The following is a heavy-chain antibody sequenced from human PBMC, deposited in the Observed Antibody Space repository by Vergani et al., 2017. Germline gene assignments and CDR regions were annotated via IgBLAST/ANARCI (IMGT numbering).Heavy chain of an antibody. CDR3: ARVLGDCSSTSCLEYSAIYYYYCMDV. Sequence: QVQLVQSGAEVKKPGSSVKVSCKASGGTFSSYAISWVRQAPGQGLEWMGGIIPIFGTANYAQKFQGRVTITADESTSTAYMELSSLRSEDTAVYYCARVLGDCSSTSCLEYSAIYYYYCMDVWGQGTTVTVSS. CDR1: GGTFSSYA. D-gene: IGHD2-2*01. CDR2: IIPIFGTA. V-gene: IGHV1-69*12. J-gene: IGHJ6*02.